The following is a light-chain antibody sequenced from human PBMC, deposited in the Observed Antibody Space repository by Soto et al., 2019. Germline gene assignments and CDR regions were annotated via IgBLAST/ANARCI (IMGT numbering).Light chain of an antibody. CDR3: SSYTSSSTYV. CDR1: SSDVGGYNY. V-gene: IGLV2-14*01. Sequence: QSVLTQPASVSGSPGQSITISCTGTSSDVGGYNYVSWYQQYPGKVSKLMIYDVSYRPSGVSNRFSGSKSGNTASLTISGLQAEDEADYYCSSYTSSSTYVFGTGTKLTVL. CDR2: DVS. J-gene: IGLJ1*01.